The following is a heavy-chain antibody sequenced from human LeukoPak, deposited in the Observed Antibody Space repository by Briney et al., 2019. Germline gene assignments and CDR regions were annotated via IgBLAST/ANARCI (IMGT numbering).Heavy chain of an antibody. D-gene: IGHD4-17*01. V-gene: IGHV4-31*03. CDR1: GVSISSGGYY. J-gene: IGHJ2*01. Sequence: SETLSLTCTVSGVSISSGGYYWSWIRQHPGKGLEWIGYIYYSGSTYYNPSLKSRVTISVDTSKNQFSLKLSSVTAADTAVYYCARGTVHWYFDLWGRGTLVTVSS. CDR3: ARGTVHWYFDL. CDR2: IYYSGST.